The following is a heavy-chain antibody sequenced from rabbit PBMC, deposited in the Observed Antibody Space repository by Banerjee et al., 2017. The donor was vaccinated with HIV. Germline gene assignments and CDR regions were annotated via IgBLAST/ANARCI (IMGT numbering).Heavy chain of an antibody. V-gene: IGHV1S45*01. Sequence: QEQLEESGGDLVKPGGTLTLTCKASGIDFSSYYYMCWVRQAPGKGLELIACVYTSSGNTVYANWAKGRFTISKTSSTTVTLQMTSLTAADTATYFCARDLAGVTGWNFGLWGPGTLVTVS. D-gene: IGHD4-1*01. CDR2: VYTSSGNT. CDR1: GIDFSSYYY. J-gene: IGHJ4*01. CDR3: ARDLAGVTGWNFGL.